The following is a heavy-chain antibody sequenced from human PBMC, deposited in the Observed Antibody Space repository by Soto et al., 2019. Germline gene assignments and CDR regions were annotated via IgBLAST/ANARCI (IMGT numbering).Heavy chain of an antibody. CDR3: AHRDFSDYYFEY. Sequence: QLTLKESGPSMVNSTQTLTLTCTFSGFSFSTIGVGVGWIRQPPGKALEWLALIYWDDDKLYSPSLQSRLSVTRDTSKIQVVLTMANMDPVDTATYYCAHRDFSDYYFEYWGQGALVTVSS. V-gene: IGHV2-5*02. J-gene: IGHJ4*02. D-gene: IGHD4-17*01. CDR1: GFSFSTIGVG. CDR2: IYWDDDK.